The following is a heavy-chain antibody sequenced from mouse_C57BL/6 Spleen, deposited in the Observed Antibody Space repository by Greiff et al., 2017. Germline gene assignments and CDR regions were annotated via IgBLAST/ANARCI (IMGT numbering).Heavy chain of an antibody. Sequence: QVQLKQSGAELVRPGASVTLSCKASGYTFTDYEMHWVKQTPVHGLEWIGAIDPETGGTAYNQKFKGKAILTADKSSSTAYMELRSLTSEDSAVYYCTRSEDDEGFAYWGQGTLVTVSA. V-gene: IGHV1-15*01. CDR1: GYTFTDYE. D-gene: IGHD2-12*01. CDR2: IDPETGGT. J-gene: IGHJ3*01. CDR3: TRSEDDEGFAY.